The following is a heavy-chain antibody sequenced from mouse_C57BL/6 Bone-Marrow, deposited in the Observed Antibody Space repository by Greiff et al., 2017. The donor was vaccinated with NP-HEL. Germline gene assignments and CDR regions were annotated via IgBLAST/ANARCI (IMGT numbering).Heavy chain of an antibody. CDR3: AKICYYGSSHYWYFDV. CDR1: GFTFSSYA. V-gene: IGHV5-4*03. CDR2: ISDGGSYT. D-gene: IGHD1-1*01. J-gene: IGHJ1*03. Sequence: DVMLVESGGGLVKPGGSLKLSCAASGFTFSSYAMSWVRQTPEKRLEWVATISDGGSYTYYPDNVKGRFTISRDNAKNNLYLQMSHLKSEDTAKYYCAKICYYGSSHYWYFDVWGTGTTVTVSS.